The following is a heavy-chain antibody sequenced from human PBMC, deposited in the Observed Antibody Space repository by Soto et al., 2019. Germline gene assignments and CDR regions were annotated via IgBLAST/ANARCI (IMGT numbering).Heavy chain of an antibody. Sequence: QVQLMQSGAEVKKPGASVKVSCKASGYTFTNYRISWVRQAPGQGLEWMGYNRNYAQKLQGRVTMTTDTATSTAYMELRSLRSDDTAVYYCARERLPLGKLSPGEYWGQGTVVTVSS. V-gene: IGHV1-18*01. CDR1: GYTFTNYR. J-gene: IGHJ4*02. CDR3: ARERLPLGKLSPGEY. D-gene: IGHD3-16*02. CDR2: NR.